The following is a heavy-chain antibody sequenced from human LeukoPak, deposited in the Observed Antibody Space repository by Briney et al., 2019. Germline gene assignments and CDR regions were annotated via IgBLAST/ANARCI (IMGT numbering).Heavy chain of an antibody. CDR3: ARATGWGYWYFDL. D-gene: IGHD7-27*01. CDR1: GGSISTYH. J-gene: IGHJ2*01. CDR2: ISYSGST. Sequence: SETLSLTCTVSGGSISTYHWNWIRQPPGKGLEWIGFISYSGSTNYNPSLKSRVTISIDTSKNQFSLKLSSVTPADTAVYYCARATGWGYWYFDLWGRGTLVTVSS. V-gene: IGHV4-59*01.